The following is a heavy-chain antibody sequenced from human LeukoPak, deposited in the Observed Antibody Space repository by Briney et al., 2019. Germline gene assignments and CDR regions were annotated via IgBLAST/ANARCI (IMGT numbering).Heavy chain of an antibody. V-gene: IGHV4-34*01. CDR1: GGSFSGYY. D-gene: IGHD5-24*01. CDR2: INHSGST. CDR3: ARGGRDGYTLYPLDY. J-gene: IGHJ4*02. Sequence: SETLSLTCAVYGGSFSGYYWSWIRQPPGKGLEWIGEINHSGSTNYNPSLKSRVTISVDTSKNQLSLKLRSVTAADTAVYYCARGGRDGYTLYPLDYWGQGTLVTVSS.